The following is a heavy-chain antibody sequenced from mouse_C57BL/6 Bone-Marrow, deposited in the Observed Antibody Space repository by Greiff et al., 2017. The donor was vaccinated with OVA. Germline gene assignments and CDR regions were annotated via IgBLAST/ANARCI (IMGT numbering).Heavy chain of an antibody. D-gene: IGHD1-1*01. CDR2: IDPSDSYT. Sequence: VQLQQPGAELVMPGASVKLSCKASGYTFTSYWMHWVKQRPGQGLEWIGEIDPSDSYTNYNQKFKGKSTLTVDKSSSTAYMQLSSLTSEDSAVYYCARDHYGTRYFDVWGTGTTVTVSS. CDR1: GYTFTSYW. V-gene: IGHV1-69*01. J-gene: IGHJ1*03. CDR3: ARDHYGTRYFDV.